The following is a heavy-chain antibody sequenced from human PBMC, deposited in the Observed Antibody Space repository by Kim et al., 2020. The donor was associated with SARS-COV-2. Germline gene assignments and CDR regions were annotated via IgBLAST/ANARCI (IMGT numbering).Heavy chain of an antibody. CDR1: GFTFSSYS. CDR3: ARESPSTVTTSSIDY. CDR2: ISSSSSYI. Sequence: GGSLRLSCAASGFTFSSYSMNWVRQAPGKGLEWVSSISSSSSYIYYADSVKGRFTISRDNAKNSLYLQMNSLRAEDTAVYYCARESPSTVTTSSIDYWGQGTLVTVSS. V-gene: IGHV3-21*01. J-gene: IGHJ4*02. D-gene: IGHD4-17*01.